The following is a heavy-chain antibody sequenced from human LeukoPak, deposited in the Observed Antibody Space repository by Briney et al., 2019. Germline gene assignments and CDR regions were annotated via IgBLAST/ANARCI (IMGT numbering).Heavy chain of an antibody. CDR1: GFTFSSYS. J-gene: IGHJ4*02. CDR2: ISSSSSYI. D-gene: IGHD5-18*01. CDR3: ARDLSGITGYTYGRVIDF. V-gene: IGHV3-21*01. Sequence: GGSLRLSCAASGFTFSSYSMNWVRQAPGKGLEWVSSISSSSSYIYYADSVKGRFTISRDNAKNSLYLQMNSLRAEDTAVYYCARDLSGITGYTYGRVIDFTGQGALVTASS.